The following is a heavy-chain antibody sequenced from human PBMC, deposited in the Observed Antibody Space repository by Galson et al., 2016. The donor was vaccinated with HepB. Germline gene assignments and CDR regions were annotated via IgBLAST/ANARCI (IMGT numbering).Heavy chain of an antibody. CDR3: ARDLGYCRGSSCYNWFDP. Sequence: SVKVSCKASGYTFTSYYMHWVRQAPGQGLEWMGLINPSGGSTSYAQKFQGRVTMTRDTSTSTVYMELCSLRSEDTAVYYCARDLGYCRGSSCYNWFDPWGQGTLVTVSS. CDR2: INPSGGST. CDR1: GYTFTSYY. J-gene: IGHJ5*02. V-gene: IGHV1-46*03. D-gene: IGHD2-15*01.